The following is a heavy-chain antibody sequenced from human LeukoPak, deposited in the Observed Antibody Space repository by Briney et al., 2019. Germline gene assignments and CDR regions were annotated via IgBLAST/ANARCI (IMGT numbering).Heavy chain of an antibody. V-gene: IGHV1-46*01. Sequence: ASVKVSCKASGYTFTSYYMHWVRQAPGQGLEWMGIINPSGGSTSYAQKFQGRVTMTRDTSISTAYMELSRLRSDDTAVYYCARVEDYDFWSGYYMGYYYYYGMDVWGQGATVTVSS. D-gene: IGHD3-3*01. CDR1: GYTFTSYY. CDR2: INPSGGST. J-gene: IGHJ6*02. CDR3: ARVEDYDFWSGYYMGYYYYYGMDV.